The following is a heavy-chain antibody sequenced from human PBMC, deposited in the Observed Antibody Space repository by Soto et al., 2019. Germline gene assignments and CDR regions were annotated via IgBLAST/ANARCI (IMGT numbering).Heavy chain of an antibody. Sequence: PSETLSLTCNVSGASLSGYYWSWIRQPPGKGLEWIGRIYATGSTDYNPSLKSRITMSVDTSKNHFSLNLSSVTAADMAVYYCAREGSYSAYNFAHGIQLWSFDFWGQGALVTVSS. D-gene: IGHD5-12*01. CDR2: IYATGST. V-gene: IGHV4-4*07. CDR3: AREGSYSAYNFAHGIQLWSFDF. CDR1: GASLSGYY. J-gene: IGHJ4*02.